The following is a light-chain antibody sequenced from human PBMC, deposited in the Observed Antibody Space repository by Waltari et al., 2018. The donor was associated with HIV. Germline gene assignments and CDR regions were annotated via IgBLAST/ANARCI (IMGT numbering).Light chain of an antibody. CDR3: QSFDNSLGGSVI. CDR2: ANI. Sequence: QSALTQPPSVSGAPGQRVTLSCTAGRSNLRASYDVHWYQQLPGTAPKLLIYANINRPSGVPDRFSGSKSGTSASLAITGLQAEDEADYYCQSFDNSLGGSVIFGGGTKLTVL. CDR1: RSNLRASYD. J-gene: IGLJ2*01. V-gene: IGLV1-40*01.